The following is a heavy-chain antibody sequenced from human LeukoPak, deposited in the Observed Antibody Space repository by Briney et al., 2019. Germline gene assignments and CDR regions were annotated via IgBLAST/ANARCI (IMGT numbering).Heavy chain of an antibody. D-gene: IGHD3-22*01. V-gene: IGHV4-59*01. CDR2: IYYSGST. CDR1: GVSISSYY. CDR3: ARGPYYYDSSGYYFDY. Sequence: RPSETLYLACTVSGVSISSYYWSWIRQPPGRGLEWIGYIYYSGSTNYNPSLKSRVTISVDTSKNQFSLKLSSVTAADTAVYYCARGPYYYDSSGYYFDYWGQGTLVTVSS. J-gene: IGHJ4*02.